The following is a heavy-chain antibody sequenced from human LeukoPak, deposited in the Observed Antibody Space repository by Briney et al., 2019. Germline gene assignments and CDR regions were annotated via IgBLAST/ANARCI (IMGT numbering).Heavy chain of an antibody. CDR3: ARDVQWLTFDP. D-gene: IGHD3-22*01. J-gene: IGHJ5*02. CDR1: GGSISGFY. V-gene: IGHV4-4*07. Sequence: SETLSLTCSVSGGSISGFYWSWIRQPAGKGLEWIGRIYSSGGTNYNPSLKSRVTISVDTSKNQFSLKLSSVTAADTAVYYCARDVQWLTFDPWGQGTLVTVSS. CDR2: IYSSGGT.